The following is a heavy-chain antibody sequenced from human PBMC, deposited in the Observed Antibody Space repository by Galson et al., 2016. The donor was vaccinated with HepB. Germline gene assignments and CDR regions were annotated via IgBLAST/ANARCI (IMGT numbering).Heavy chain of an antibody. V-gene: IGHV6-1*01. D-gene: IGHD1-1*01. CDR2: TLYRSKWYN. J-gene: IGHJ3*02. CDR1: GDSVSSDSVA. CDR3: ARDQGPQRYLDI. Sequence: CAISGDSVSSDSVAWNWIRQTPSRGLEWLGRTLYRSKWYNDYGVSVKSRISFNPDTSKNQFSLQLNSVTPEDTAIYYCARDQGPQRYLDIWGQGTMVTVFS.